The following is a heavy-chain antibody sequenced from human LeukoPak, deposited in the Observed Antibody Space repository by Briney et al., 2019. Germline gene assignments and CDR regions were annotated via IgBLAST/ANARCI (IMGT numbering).Heavy chain of an antibody. V-gene: IGHV3-30*14. Sequence: PGRSLRLSCAASGFTFSSYAMHWVRQAPGKGLEWVAVISYDGSNKYYADSVKGRFTISRDNSKNTLYLQMNSLRAEDTAVYYCARDYQIATPMNPYYYGMGVWGQGTTVTVSS. CDR1: GFTFSSYA. CDR2: ISYDGSNK. D-gene: IGHD6-13*01. J-gene: IGHJ6*02. CDR3: ARDYQIATPMNPYYYGMGV.